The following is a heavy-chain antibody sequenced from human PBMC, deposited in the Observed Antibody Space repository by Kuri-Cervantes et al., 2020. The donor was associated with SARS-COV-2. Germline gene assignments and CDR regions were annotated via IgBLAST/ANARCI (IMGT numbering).Heavy chain of an antibody. J-gene: IGHJ6*02. V-gene: IGHV3-21*01. Sequence: GESLKISCAASGFAFSSYSMNWVRQAPGKGLEWVSSISSSSSYIYYADSVKGRFTISRDNSKNTLYLQMNRLRAEDTAVYYCARDGGPRYCSSTSCYLRHYYGMDVWGQGTTVTVSS. CDR1: GFAFSSYS. CDR2: ISSSSSYI. CDR3: ARDGGPRYCSSTSCYLRHYYGMDV. D-gene: IGHD2-2*01.